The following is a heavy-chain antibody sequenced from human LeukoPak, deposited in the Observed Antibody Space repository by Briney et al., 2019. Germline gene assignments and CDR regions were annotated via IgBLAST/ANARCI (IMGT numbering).Heavy chain of an antibody. CDR1: GGSISSSGYY. V-gene: IGHV4-61*02. Sequence: SETLSLTCIVSGGSISSSGYYWDWIRQPAGKGLEWIGRIYISGSTNYNSSLQSRVTMSVDTSKNQFSLKLTSVTAADTAVYYCARALNPLPGTYYFDHWGQGTPVTVSS. CDR3: ARALNPLPGTYYFDH. CDR2: IYISGST. J-gene: IGHJ4*02. D-gene: IGHD2-15*01.